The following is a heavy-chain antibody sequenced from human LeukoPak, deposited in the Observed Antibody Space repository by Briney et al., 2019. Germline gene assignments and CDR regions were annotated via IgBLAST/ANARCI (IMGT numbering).Heavy chain of an antibody. CDR3: ARDAINNWNDY. D-gene: IGHD1-20*01. Sequence: ASVTVSCTASGYTFTIYGISWVRQAPGQGLEWMGWISAYNGNTNYAQKLQGRVTMTTDTSTSTAYMELRSLRSDDTAVYYCARDAINNWNDYWGQGTLVTVSS. CDR1: GYTFTIYG. J-gene: IGHJ4*02. CDR2: ISAYNGNT. V-gene: IGHV1-18*01.